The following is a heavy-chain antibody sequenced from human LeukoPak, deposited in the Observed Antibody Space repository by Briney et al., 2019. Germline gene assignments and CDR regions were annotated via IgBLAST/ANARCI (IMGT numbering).Heavy chain of an antibody. CDR1: GFSFSDAW. CDR3: ARGGPAAGRFDY. V-gene: IGHV3-66*01. D-gene: IGHD6-13*01. J-gene: IGHJ4*02. Sequence: GGSLRLSCAASGFSFSDAWMSWVRQIPGKGLEWISVIYSGGSTYYADSVKGRFTISRDNSKNTLYLQMNSLRAEDTAVYYCARGGPAAGRFDYWGQGTLVTVSS. CDR2: IYSGGST.